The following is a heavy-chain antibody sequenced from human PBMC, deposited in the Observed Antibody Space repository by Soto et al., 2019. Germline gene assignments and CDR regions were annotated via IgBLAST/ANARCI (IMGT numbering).Heavy chain of an antibody. D-gene: IGHD6-19*01. Sequence: PGGSLRLSCTASGFTFGDYAMSWFRQAPGKGLEWVGFIRSKAYGGTTEYAASVKGRFTISRDDSKSIAYLQMNSLKTEDTAVYYCTRVYSSGWYGYYYGMDVWGQGTTVTVSS. V-gene: IGHV3-49*03. CDR3: TRVYSSGWYGYYYGMDV. CDR2: IRSKAYGGTT. J-gene: IGHJ6*02. CDR1: GFTFGDYA.